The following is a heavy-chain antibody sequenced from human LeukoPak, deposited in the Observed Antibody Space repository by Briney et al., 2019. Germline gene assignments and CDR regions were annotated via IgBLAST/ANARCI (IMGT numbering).Heavy chain of an antibody. J-gene: IGHJ5*02. CDR1: GYTFTSYC. V-gene: IGHV1-18*01. D-gene: IGHD2-2*02. CDR3: ARVYTGGDWFDP. Sequence: ASVKVSCKDSGYTFTSYCISWVRQAPGQGLEWMGWISAYNGNTNYAQKLQGRVTMTTDTSTSTAYMELRSLRSDDTAVYYCARVYTGGDWFDPWGQGTLVTVSS. CDR2: ISAYNGNT.